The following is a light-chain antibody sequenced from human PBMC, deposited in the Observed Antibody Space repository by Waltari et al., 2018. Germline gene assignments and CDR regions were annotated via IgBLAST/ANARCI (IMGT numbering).Light chain of an antibody. CDR1: QVIETD. Sequence: AIQINQSPCSLSASVDDRVTLTCRASQVIETDLGWYQQKPGKAPNLLIHSASTLQGGVPSRFSGSGSGTDFTLTINGLQPEDFATYYCLQDYDYPLIFGGGTKVEIK. CDR2: SAS. CDR3: LQDYDYPLI. V-gene: IGKV1-6*01. J-gene: IGKJ4*01.